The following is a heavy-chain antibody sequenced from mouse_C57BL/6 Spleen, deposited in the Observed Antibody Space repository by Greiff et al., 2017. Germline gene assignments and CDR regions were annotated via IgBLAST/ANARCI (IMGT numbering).Heavy chain of an antibody. CDR3: ARPIYYGNSYAMDY. CDR2: IDPSDSET. J-gene: IGHJ4*01. Sequence: QVQLQQPGAELVRPGSSVKLSCKASGYTFTSYWMHWVKQRPIQGLEWIGNIDPSDSETHYNQKFKDKATLTVDKSSSTAYMQLSSLTSEDSAVYYCARPIYYGNSYAMDYWGQGTSVTVSS. D-gene: IGHD2-1*01. CDR1: GYTFTSYW. V-gene: IGHV1-52*01.